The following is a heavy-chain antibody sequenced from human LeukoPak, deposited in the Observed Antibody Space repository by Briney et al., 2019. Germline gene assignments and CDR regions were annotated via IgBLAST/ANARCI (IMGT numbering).Heavy chain of an antibody. CDR3: AREGELAVTCTGLDY. CDR1: GYTFTNYY. D-gene: IGHD2-8*02. V-gene: IGHV1-46*01. Sequence: ASVKVSCTSSGYTFTNYYIHWVRQAPGQGLEWMGVINPSGGSTTYAQKFQGRVTITRDTSTSTLYLELRSLRADDTAIYYCAREGELAVTCTGLDYWGQGTMVTASS. CDR2: INPSGGST. J-gene: IGHJ4*02.